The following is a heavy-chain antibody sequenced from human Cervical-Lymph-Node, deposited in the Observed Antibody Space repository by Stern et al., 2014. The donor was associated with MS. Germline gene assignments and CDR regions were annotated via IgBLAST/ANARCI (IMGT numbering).Heavy chain of an antibody. D-gene: IGHD4-23*01. CDR1: GGSISSYY. Sequence: QLQLQESGPGLVKPSETLSLTCTVSGGSISSYYWSWVRQPPGKGLEWVGDIYYRGSTNYNPSLKSRVTISVDTSKNQFSLKLSSVTAADTAVYYCARGDYGGNSVDDAFDIWGQGTMVTVSS. J-gene: IGHJ3*02. CDR2: IYYRGST. V-gene: IGHV4-59*01. CDR3: ARGDYGGNSVDDAFDI.